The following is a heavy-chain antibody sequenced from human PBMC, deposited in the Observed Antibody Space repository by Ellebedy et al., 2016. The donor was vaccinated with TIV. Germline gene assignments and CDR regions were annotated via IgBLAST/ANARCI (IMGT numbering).Heavy chain of an antibody. V-gene: IGHV5-10-1*01. CDR3: ARQGSVGYNWFDP. D-gene: IGHD1-26*01. CDR1: GYSFTSYW. J-gene: IGHJ5*02. Sequence: GESLKISXKGSGYSFTSYWISWVRQMPGKGLEWMGRIDPSDSYTNYSPSFQGHVTISADKSISTAYLQWSSLKASDTAMYYCARQGSVGYNWFDPWGQGTLVTVSS. CDR2: IDPSDSYT.